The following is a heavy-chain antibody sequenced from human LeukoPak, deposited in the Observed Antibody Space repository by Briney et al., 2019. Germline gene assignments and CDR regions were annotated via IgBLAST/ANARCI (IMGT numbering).Heavy chain of an antibody. Sequence: GGSLRLSCAASGFTFSSYSMSWVRQAPGKGLEWVANIKQDGSEKYYVDSVKGRFTISRDNAKNSLYLQMNSLRAEDTAVYYCARERFTSSSWSGALYYYMDVWGKGTTVTISS. CDR1: GFTFSSYS. D-gene: IGHD6-13*01. V-gene: IGHV3-7*01. CDR2: IKQDGSEK. CDR3: ARERFTSSSWSGALYYYMDV. J-gene: IGHJ6*03.